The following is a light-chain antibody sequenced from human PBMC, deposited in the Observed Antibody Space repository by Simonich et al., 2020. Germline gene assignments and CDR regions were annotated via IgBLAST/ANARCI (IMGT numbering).Light chain of an antibody. Sequence: DIVMTQSPDSLDVSLGERATINGKSSQRVLYSSNNKNYLAWYQQKPGQPPKLLIYWASTRESGVPDRFSGSGSGTDFTLTISSLQAEDVAVYYCQQYYSTPYTFGQGTKLEIK. CDR1: QRVLYSSNNKNY. J-gene: IGKJ2*01. CDR3: QQYYSTPYT. CDR2: WAS. V-gene: IGKV4-1*01.